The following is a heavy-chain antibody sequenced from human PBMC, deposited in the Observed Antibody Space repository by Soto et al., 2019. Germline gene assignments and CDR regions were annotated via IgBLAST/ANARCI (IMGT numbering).Heavy chain of an antibody. CDR2: INPSGGRT. D-gene: IGHD4-17*01. V-gene: IGHV1-46*01. CDR3: ARGATVTTHYYYCSMDV. CDR1: GYTVTSYY. J-gene: IGHJ6*02. Sequence: QVQLVQSGAEVKKPGASVKVSCKSSGYTVTSYYMHWVRQAPGQGLERQGIINPSGGRTSYAQKFQGSVTMTRDTSTSTVYMELISLRSEDTAVYYCARGATVTTHYYYCSMDVWGQGTTVTVSS.